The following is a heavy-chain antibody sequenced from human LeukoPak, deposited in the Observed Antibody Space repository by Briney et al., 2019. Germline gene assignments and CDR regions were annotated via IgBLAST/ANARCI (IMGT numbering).Heavy chain of an antibody. V-gene: IGHV3-74*01. Sequence: GGSLRLSCAASGFTFSSYWMHWVRQAPGKGLVWVSRINSDGSSTIYADSGKGRFTISRDNAKNTLCLQMNSLRAEDTAVYYCARGSGYYLYWGQGTLVTVSS. J-gene: IGHJ4*02. CDR2: INSDGSST. CDR3: ARGSGYYLY. D-gene: IGHD3-22*01. CDR1: GFTFSSYW.